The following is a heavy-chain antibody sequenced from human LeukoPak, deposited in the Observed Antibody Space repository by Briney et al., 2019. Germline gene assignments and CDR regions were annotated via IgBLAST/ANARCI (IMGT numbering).Heavy chain of an antibody. Sequence: PSETLSLTCTVSGGSIRTYYWSWLRQPPGKGLEWIGYIDYSGSTNYNPSLKSRVTISVDTSKKQFSLKLSSVTAADTAVYYCARLPTDAFDIWGQGTMVTVSS. CDR2: IDYSGST. J-gene: IGHJ3*02. CDR3: ARLPTDAFDI. V-gene: IGHV4-59*08. CDR1: GGSIRTYY.